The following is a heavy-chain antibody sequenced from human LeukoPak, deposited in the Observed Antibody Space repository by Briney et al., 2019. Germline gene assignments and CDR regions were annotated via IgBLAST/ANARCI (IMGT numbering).Heavy chain of an antibody. CDR2: IYYSGST. D-gene: IGHD5/OR15-5a*01. J-gene: IGHJ4*02. Sequence: SVTLSLTCTVSGGSIISSRYYWGWIRQPPGKGLEWIGTIYYSGSTYYNPSLKSRVAMSADTSKNHFSLKVSSVTAADTAMYYCARHGLHQAFDYWGQGTLVTVSS. CDR1: GGSIISSRYY. V-gene: IGHV4-39*01. CDR3: ARHGLHQAFDY.